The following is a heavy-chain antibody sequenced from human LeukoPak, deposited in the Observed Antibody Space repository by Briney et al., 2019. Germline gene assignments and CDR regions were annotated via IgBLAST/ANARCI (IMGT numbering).Heavy chain of an antibody. J-gene: IGHJ4*02. CDR2: IRYDGSNK. CDR1: GFTFSSYG. CDR3: ARDLPITMLVDYFDY. D-gene: IGHD3-22*01. V-gene: IGHV3-30*02. Sequence: GGSLRLSCAASGFTFSSYGMHWVRQAPGEGLEWVAFIRYDGSNKYYADSVKGRFTISRDNSKNTLYLQMNSLRAEDTAVYYCARDLPITMLVDYFDYWGQGTLVTVSS.